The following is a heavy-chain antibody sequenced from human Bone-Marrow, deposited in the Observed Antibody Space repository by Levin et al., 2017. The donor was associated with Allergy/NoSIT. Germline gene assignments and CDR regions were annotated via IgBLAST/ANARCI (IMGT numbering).Heavy chain of an antibody. CDR3: AHFRGGDVGYHPRFDY. J-gene: IGHJ4*02. CDR2: IYWDDDK. D-gene: IGHD5-12*01. Sequence: GSGPPLFPPPPPLPLPFPFSFFSFPPLFFGVGWLRPPPGKALEWLALIYWDDDKRYSPSLKSRLTITKDTSKNQVVLTLTNMDPVDTATYFCAHFRGGDVGYHPRFDYWGQGTLVTVSS. CDR1: FFSFPPLFFG. V-gene: IGHV2-5*02.